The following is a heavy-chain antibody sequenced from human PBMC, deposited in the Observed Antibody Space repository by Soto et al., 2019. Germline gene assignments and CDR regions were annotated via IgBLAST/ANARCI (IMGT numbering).Heavy chain of an antibody. CDR1: GFTFSSYG. CDR2: IWYDGSNK. Sequence: GGSLRLSCAATGFTFSSYGMHWVRQAPGKGLEWVTVIWYDGSNKYYADSVKGRFTISRDNSKNTLYLQMNSLRAEDTAVYYCARGFGVPPAPRTTYYFDYWGQGTLVTVSS. D-gene: IGHD3-16*01. CDR3: ARGFGVPPAPRTTYYFDY. J-gene: IGHJ4*02. V-gene: IGHV3-33*01.